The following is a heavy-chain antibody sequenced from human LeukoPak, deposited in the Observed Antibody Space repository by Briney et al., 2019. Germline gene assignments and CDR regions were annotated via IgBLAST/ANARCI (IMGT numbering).Heavy chain of an antibody. Sequence: GGSLRLSCAASGFTFSSYAMSWVRQAPGKGLEWVSAISGSGGSTYYADSVKGRFTISRDNSKNTLYLQMNSLRAEDTAVYYCAKGLAYCGGDCYSHHPQYFDYWGQGTLVTVSS. V-gene: IGHV3-23*01. J-gene: IGHJ4*02. CDR3: AKGLAYCGGDCYSHHPQYFDY. D-gene: IGHD2-21*01. CDR1: GFTFSSYA. CDR2: ISGSGGST.